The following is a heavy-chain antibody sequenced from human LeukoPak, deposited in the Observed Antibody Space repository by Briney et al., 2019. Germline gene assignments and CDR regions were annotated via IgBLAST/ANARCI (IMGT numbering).Heavy chain of an antibody. D-gene: IGHD3-3*01. CDR2: IYWNDDK. V-gene: IGHV2-5*01. CDR1: GFSLSTSGVG. Sequence: SGPTLVKPTQTLTLTCTFSGFSLSTSGVGVGWIRQPPGKALEWLALIYWNDDKRYSPSPKSRLTITKDTSKNQVVLTMTNMDPVDTATYYCAQALLDFWSYYGMDVWGQGTTVTVSS. J-gene: IGHJ6*02. CDR3: AQALLDFWSYYGMDV.